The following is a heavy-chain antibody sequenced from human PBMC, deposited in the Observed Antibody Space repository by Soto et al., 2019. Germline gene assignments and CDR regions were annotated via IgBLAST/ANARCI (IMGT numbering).Heavy chain of an antibody. CDR1: GFTLRSYG. J-gene: IGHJ4*02. D-gene: IGHD4-17*01. CDR2: ISFDGSKK. CDR3: ARDGRDYGGNYFDY. V-gene: IGHV3-33*01. Sequence: QVQLVESGGGVVQPGRSLSLSCAASGFTLRSYGMHWVRQAPGKGLEWVALISFDGSKKYYADSVKGRFTISRDNSKNILYLQMSSLRDDDTAMYYCARDGRDYGGNYFDYWGQGTLVTVSS.